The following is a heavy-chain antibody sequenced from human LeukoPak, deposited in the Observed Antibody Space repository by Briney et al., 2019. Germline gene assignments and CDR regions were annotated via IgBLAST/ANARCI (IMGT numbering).Heavy chain of an antibody. Sequence: GGSLRLSCAASGFTFSSYAMSWVRQAPGKGLEWVSAISGSGGSTYYADSVKGRFTISRDNSKNTLYLQMNSLRAEDTAVYYCAEATQQLVRKLYFDYWGQGTLVTVSS. CDR3: AEATQQLVRKLYFDY. J-gene: IGHJ4*02. D-gene: IGHD6-13*01. CDR2: ISGSGGST. V-gene: IGHV3-23*01. CDR1: GFTFSSYA.